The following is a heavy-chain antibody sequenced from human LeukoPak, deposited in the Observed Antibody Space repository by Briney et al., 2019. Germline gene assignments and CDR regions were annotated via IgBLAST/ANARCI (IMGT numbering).Heavy chain of an antibody. CDR2: MNPNSGNT. CDR1: GYTFTSYD. Sequence: GASVKVSCKASGYTFTSYDINWVRQATGQGLEWMGWMNPNSGNTGYAQRFQGRVTMTRNTSISAAYMELSSLRSEDPAVYYCARGPYCRSMSCPYWFDPWGQGTLVTVSS. CDR3: ARGPYCRSMSCPYWFDP. J-gene: IGHJ5*02. D-gene: IGHD2-2*01. V-gene: IGHV1-8*01.